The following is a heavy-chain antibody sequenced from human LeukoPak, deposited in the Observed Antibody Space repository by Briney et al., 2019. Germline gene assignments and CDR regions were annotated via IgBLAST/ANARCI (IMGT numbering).Heavy chain of an antibody. CDR3: AKDQGWSGSVDY. V-gene: IGHV3-30*18. CDR2: ISYDGSNK. D-gene: IGHD3-3*01. CDR1: GFTFSSYA. J-gene: IGHJ4*02. Sequence: VGSLRLSCAASGFTFSSYAMSWVRQAPGKGLEWVAVISYDGSNKYYADSVKGRFTISRDNSKNTLYLQMNSLRAEDTAVYYCAKDQGWSGSVDYWGQGTLVTVSS.